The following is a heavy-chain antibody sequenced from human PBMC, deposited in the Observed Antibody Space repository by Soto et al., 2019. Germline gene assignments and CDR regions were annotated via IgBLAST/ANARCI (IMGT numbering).Heavy chain of an antibody. J-gene: IGHJ3*02. CDR2: INAGNGNT. D-gene: IGHD6-13*01. V-gene: IGHV1-3*01. CDR1: GYTFTSYA. Sequence: GASVKVSCKASGYTFTSYAMHWVRQAPGQRLEWMGWINAGNGNTKYSQKFQGRVTITRDTSASTAYMELSSLRSEDTAVYYCARGMDFGFSSSWYGAFDIWGQGTMVTVSS. CDR3: ARGMDFGFSSSWYGAFDI.